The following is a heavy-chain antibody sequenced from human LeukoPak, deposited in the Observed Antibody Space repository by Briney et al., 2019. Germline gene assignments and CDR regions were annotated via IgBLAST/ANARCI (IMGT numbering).Heavy chain of an antibody. CDR3: ARHLYTSSPFDY. J-gene: IGHJ4*02. CDR2: IYYSGST. V-gene: IGHV4-59*08. D-gene: IGHD6-13*01. CDR1: SHSISLYY. Sequence: SETLSLTCTVSSHSISLYYWCWSRQPPGKGLEWIGYIYYSGSTNYNPSLKSRVTISVDTSKNQFSLKLNSVTAADTAVYYCARHLYTSSPFDYWGQGTLVTVSS.